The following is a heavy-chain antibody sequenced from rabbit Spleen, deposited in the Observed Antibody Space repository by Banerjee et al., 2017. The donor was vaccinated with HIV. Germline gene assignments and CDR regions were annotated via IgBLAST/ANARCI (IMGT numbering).Heavy chain of an antibody. D-gene: IGHD1-1*01. CDR2: VYVGSSGGT. Sequence: QEQLEESGGDLVKPEGSLTLTCTASGFSFSSSYWVCWVRQAPGKGLEWIACVYVGSSGGTYSATWAKGRFTISKTSSTTVTLQMPSLTAADTATYFCARDSATSFSTDGMDLWGPGTL. V-gene: IGHV1S45*01. CDR3: ARDSATSFSTDGMDL. J-gene: IGHJ6*01. CDR1: GFSFSSSYW.